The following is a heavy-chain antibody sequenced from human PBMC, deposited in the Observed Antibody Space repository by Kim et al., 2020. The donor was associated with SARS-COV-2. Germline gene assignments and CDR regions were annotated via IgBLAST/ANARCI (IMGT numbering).Heavy chain of an antibody. V-gene: IGHV4-59*08. Sequence: SRVTISVDTSKKQFSLKLSSVTAADTAVYYCARRALGYCSSTSCHNAFDIWGQGTMVTVSS. J-gene: IGHJ3*02. D-gene: IGHD2-2*01. CDR3: ARRALGYCSSTSCHNAFDI.